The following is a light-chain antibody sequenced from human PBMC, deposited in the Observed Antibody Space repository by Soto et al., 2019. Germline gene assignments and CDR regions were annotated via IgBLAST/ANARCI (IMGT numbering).Light chain of an antibody. V-gene: IGLV2-14*03. CDR2: HVT. J-gene: IGLJ1*01. Sequence: QSVLTQPASMSGSPGQSITISCTGTSSDVGGYSYVSWYQQHPGDAPKLMIYHVTNRPSGVSDRFSGSKSGNTASLTISGLQAEDEADYYCSSYTSSTAYIFGTGTKVTVL. CDR1: SSDVGGYSY. CDR3: SSYTSSTAYI.